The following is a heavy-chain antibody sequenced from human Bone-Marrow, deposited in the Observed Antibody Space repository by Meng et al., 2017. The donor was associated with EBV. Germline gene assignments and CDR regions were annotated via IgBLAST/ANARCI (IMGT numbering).Heavy chain of an antibody. CDR1: GGTFRSDA. CDR3: ASESGRGFTPDY. J-gene: IGHJ4*02. CDR2: LIPMSDAP. D-gene: IGHD3-10*01. V-gene: IGHV1-69*01. Sequence: QVPLVQSGAAVTKPGSSVKVSCKTSGGTFRSDAISWVRQSPGQGLEWMGGLIPMSDAPHYAQKFQGRVTITADESTSTHYMDLSGLRSEDTAVYYCASESGRGFTPDYWGQGTLVTVSS.